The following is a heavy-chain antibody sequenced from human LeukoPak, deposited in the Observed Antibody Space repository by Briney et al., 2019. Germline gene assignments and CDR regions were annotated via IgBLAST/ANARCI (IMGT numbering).Heavy chain of an antibody. CDR3: ATAGSYCSSTSCYYYYYYMDV. J-gene: IGHJ6*03. CDR2: IIPIFGTA. V-gene: IGHV1-69*05. D-gene: IGHD2-2*01. CDR1: GGTFSSYA. Sequence: SVKVSCKASGGTFSSYAISWVRQAPGQGLEWMGGIIPIFGTANYAQKFQGRVTITTDESTSTAYMELSSLRSEDTAVYYCATAGSYCSSTSCYYYYYYMDVWGKGTTVTVSS.